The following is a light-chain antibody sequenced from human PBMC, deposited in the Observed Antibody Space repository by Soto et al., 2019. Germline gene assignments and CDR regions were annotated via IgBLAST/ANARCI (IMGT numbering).Light chain of an antibody. CDR1: SSNIGAGYD. CDR2: DNS. V-gene: IGLV1-40*01. J-gene: IGLJ2*01. CDR3: QSYDNRLSSFVI. Sequence: QSVLTQPPSVSGAPGQRVTISCTGSSSNIGAGYDVHWYQQLPGTAPKLLIYDNSNRPSGVPDRFSGSKSGTSASLAITGLQAEDEADYYCQSYDNRLSSFVIFGGGTKLTVL.